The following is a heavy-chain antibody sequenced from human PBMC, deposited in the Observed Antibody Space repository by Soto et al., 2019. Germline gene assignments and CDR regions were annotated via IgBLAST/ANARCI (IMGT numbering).Heavy chain of an antibody. CDR3: AKDLRDVVLWFGELFQKGFDP. D-gene: IGHD3-10*01. Sequence: TGGSLRLSCAASGFTFSSYAMSWVRQAPGKGLEWVSAISGSGGSTYYADSVKGRFTISRDNSKNTLYLQMNSLRAEDTAVYYCAKDLRDVVLWFGELFQKGFDPWGQGTLVTVSS. CDR1: GFTFSSYA. V-gene: IGHV3-23*01. J-gene: IGHJ5*02. CDR2: ISGSGGST.